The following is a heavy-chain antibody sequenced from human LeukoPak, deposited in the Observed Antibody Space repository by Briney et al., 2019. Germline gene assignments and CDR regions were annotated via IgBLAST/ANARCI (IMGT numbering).Heavy chain of an antibody. J-gene: IGHJ6*03. D-gene: IGHD3-10*01. Sequence: PSGTLSLTCTVSGGSISSYYWSWIRQPAGKGLEWIGRIYTSGSTNYNPSLKSRVTMSVDTSKNQFSLKLSSVTAADTAVYYCARAVMVRGVIITSYMDVWGKGTTVTISS. V-gene: IGHV4-4*07. CDR3: ARAVMVRGVIITSYMDV. CDR1: GGSISSYY. CDR2: IYTSGST.